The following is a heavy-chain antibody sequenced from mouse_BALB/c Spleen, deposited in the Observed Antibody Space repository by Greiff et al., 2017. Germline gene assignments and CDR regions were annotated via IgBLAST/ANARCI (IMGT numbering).Heavy chain of an antibody. CDR3: TRGGRYYAMGY. CDR1: GYTFTDYE. Sequence: QVHVKQSGAELVRPGASVTLSCKASGYTFTDYEMHWVKQTPVHGLEWIGAIDPETGGTAYNQKFKGKATLTADKSSSTAYMELRSLTSEDSAVYDCTRGGRYYAMGYWGQGTSVTVSS. CDR2: IDPETGGT. J-gene: IGHJ4*01. V-gene: IGHV1-15*01.